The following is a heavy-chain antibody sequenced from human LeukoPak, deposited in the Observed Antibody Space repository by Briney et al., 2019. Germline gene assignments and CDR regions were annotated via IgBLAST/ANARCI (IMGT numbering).Heavy chain of an antibody. D-gene: IGHD3-22*01. CDR1: GGSISSYY. CDR2: IYTSGST. Sequence: PSETLSLTCTVSGGSISSYYWSWIRQPAGKGLEWIGRIYTSGSTNYNPSLKSRVTMSVDTSENQLSLKLSSVTAADTAVYYCARERLEYYYDSSGYRPHYYYYYMDVWGKGTTVTVSS. J-gene: IGHJ6*03. CDR3: ARERLEYYYDSSGYRPHYYYYYMDV. V-gene: IGHV4-4*07.